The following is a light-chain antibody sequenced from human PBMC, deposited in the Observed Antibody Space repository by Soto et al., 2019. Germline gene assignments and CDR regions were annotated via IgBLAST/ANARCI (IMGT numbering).Light chain of an antibody. CDR3: QLYNSYT. CDR2: DAS. J-gene: IGKJ2*01. Sequence: DIQMTQTPSTLSASVGDRVTITCRASQSFSTWLAWYQQKPGKAPKLLIFDASSLERGVPSRFSGSGSGTEFTLTISSPQPEDFATYYCQLYNSYTFGQGTKLEI. CDR1: QSFSTW. V-gene: IGKV1-5*01.